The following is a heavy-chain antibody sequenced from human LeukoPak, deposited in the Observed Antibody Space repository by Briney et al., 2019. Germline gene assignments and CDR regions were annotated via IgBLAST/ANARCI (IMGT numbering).Heavy chain of an antibody. CDR1: GYSISFGYY. D-gene: IGHD4-17*01. V-gene: IGHV4-38-2*02. Sequence: KPSETLSLTCSVSGYSISFGYYWGWIRQPPGKGLEWIGSIYHSGSTYYNPSLKSRVTISVDTSNNQFSLKLNSMTAADTAVYYFARGNGDDLYYLDDAGHGTLVTGSS. CDR3: ARGNGDDLYYLDD. CDR2: IYHSGST. J-gene: IGHJ4*01.